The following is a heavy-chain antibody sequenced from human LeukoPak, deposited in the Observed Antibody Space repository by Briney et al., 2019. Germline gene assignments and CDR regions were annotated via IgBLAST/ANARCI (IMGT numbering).Heavy chain of an antibody. V-gene: IGHV3-30*18. CDR3: AKERTVVTSTYDAFDI. CDR2: ISYDGSNK. Sequence: PGGSLRLSCAASGLTFSSYEMNWVRQAPGKGLEWVAVISYDGSNKYYADSVKGRFTISRDNSKNTLYLQMNSLRAEDTAVYYCAKERTVVTSTYDAFDIWGQGTMVTVSS. D-gene: IGHD4-23*01. CDR1: GLTFSSYE. J-gene: IGHJ3*02.